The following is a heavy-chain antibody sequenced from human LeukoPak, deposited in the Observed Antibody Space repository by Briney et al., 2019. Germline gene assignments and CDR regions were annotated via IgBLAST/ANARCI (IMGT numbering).Heavy chain of an antibody. CDR1: GYIFTNYW. Sequence: GESLKISCKGSGYIFTNYWIGWVRQMPGKGLEWMGIIYPGDSDTRYSPSFQGLVTISVDKSISTAYLQWSSLKASDTAMYYCATPADVADAYGMDVWGQGTTVTVSS. CDR3: ATPADVADAYGMDV. J-gene: IGHJ6*02. D-gene: IGHD2-15*01. CDR2: IYPGDSDT. V-gene: IGHV5-51*01.